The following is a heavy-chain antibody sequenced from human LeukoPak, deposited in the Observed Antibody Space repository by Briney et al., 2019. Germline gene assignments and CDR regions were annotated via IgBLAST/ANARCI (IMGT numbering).Heavy chain of an antibody. V-gene: IGHV1-2*02. CDR3: ARQRGGQYEDGFDM. D-gene: IGHD2-8*01. Sequence: ASVKVSCKASGYTFTGYYMFWVRQAPGQGLEWMGWINPNNGGTNYAQNFQGRVTMTRDTSISTAYMEISSLRSEDTAVYYCARQRGGQYEDGFDMWGQGTMVTVSS. J-gene: IGHJ3*02. CDR1: GYTFTGYY. CDR2: INPNNGGT.